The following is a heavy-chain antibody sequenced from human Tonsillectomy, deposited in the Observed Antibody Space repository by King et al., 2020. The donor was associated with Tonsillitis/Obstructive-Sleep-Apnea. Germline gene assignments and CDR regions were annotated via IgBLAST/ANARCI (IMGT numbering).Heavy chain of an antibody. CDR3: ARARWSGELSVRYFDY. D-gene: IGHD3-10*01. CDR1: YS. CDR2: IYYSGST. V-gene: IGHV4-30-4*07. J-gene: IGHJ4*02. Sequence: YSWSWIRQPPGKGLEWIGNIYYSGSTYYNPYFKSRVNIAIDTSKNSVSLNLRSVNAAYTAVYYCARARWSGELSVRYFDYCAQGTLFTVSS.